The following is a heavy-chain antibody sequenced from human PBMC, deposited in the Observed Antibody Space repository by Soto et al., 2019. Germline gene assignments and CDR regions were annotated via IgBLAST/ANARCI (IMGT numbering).Heavy chain of an antibody. CDR2: ISHDGSTN. CDR3: ARAHSSGSYIGAFDI. CDR1: VFKLSSYA. D-gene: IGHD3-22*01. V-gene: IGHV3-30-3*01. J-gene: IGHJ3*02. Sequence: QVQLVESGGGVVQPGRSLRLSCAASVFKLSSYAMHWVRQAPGKGLEWVGVISHDGSTNSYTDSVKGRFTISRDISQNTLYLQMNSLKGEDMALYYCARAHSSGSYIGAFDIWGQGTLVTVSS.